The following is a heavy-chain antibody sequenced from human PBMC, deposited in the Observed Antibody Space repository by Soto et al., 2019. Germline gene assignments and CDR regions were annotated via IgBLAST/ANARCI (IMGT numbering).Heavy chain of an antibody. CDR3: ATPPGIVGATRRSDDY. Sequence: GGSLRLSCAASGFTFSSYAMHWVRQAPGKGLEWVAVISYDGSNKYYADSVKGRFTISRDNSKNTLYLQMNSLRAEDTAVYYCATPPGIVGATRRSDDYWGQGTLVTVSS. D-gene: IGHD1-26*01. J-gene: IGHJ4*02. CDR1: GFTFSSYA. CDR2: ISYDGSNK. V-gene: IGHV3-30-3*01.